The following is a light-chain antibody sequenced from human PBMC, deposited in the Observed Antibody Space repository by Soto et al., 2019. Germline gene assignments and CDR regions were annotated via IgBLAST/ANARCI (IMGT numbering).Light chain of an antibody. CDR3: QKCKIDPFT. V-gene: IGKV1-27*01. CDR2: AAS. Sequence: DIQMTQSPSSLSAFVGDTVTMTCRASQDISNFLAWYQQKPGKVPKLLIYAASTLQSGVPSRFSGSGSGTDFTLTISSLQPEDVETYYCQKCKIDPFTFGGGTKVDIK. J-gene: IGKJ4*01. CDR1: QDISNF.